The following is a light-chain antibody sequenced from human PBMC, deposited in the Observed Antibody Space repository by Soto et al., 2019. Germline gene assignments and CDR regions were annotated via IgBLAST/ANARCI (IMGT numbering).Light chain of an antibody. CDR2: DVS. CDR1: SSDVGAYDY. Sequence: QSALTQPASVSGSPGQSITISCTGTSSDVGAYDYVSWYQQHPGEVPKLMIFDVSDRPSGVSNRFSGSKSGNTASLTISGLQAEDEADYYRSSFTTSTSYVFGTGTKLTVL. V-gene: IGLV2-14*03. J-gene: IGLJ1*01. CDR3: SSFTTSTSYV.